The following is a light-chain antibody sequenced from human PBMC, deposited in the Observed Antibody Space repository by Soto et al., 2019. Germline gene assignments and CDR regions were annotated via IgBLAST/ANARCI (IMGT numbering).Light chain of an antibody. CDR3: QQYSNWPLT. J-gene: IGKJ4*02. CDR1: PSVSSY. V-gene: IGKV3D-15*01. Sequence: EIVLTQSPATQSVSPGERATLSCRASPSVSSYLAWYQQKPGQAPRLLIYGASTRATGIPARFSGSGSGTDFTLTISSLEPEDFAVYYCQQYSNWPLTFGEGTKVEIK. CDR2: GAS.